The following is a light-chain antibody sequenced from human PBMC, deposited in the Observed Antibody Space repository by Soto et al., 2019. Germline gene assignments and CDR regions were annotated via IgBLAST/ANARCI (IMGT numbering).Light chain of an antibody. Sequence: EMVMTQSPATLSVTPGERATLSWRASQSVSSNLAWYQQKPGQAPRLLIYGASTRATGIPARFSGSGSGTEFTLTISSLQSEDFAVYYCQQYNTFWTFGQGTKVDI. CDR2: GAS. CDR3: QQYNTFWT. CDR1: QSVSSN. V-gene: IGKV3-15*01. J-gene: IGKJ1*01.